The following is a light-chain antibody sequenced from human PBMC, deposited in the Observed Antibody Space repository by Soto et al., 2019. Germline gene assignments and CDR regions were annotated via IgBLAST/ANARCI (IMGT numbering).Light chain of an antibody. V-gene: IGLV2-14*01. CDR3: SSYTSSSTRV. J-gene: IGLJ2*01. CDR1: SSDVGGYNY. CDR2: DVS. Sequence: QSVLTQPASVSGSPGQSITISCTGTSSDVGGYNYVSWYQQHPGKAPKLMIYDVSNRPSGVSNRFSGSKSGNTASLTISELQAEDEADYYCSSYTSSSTRVFGGGTQLTVL.